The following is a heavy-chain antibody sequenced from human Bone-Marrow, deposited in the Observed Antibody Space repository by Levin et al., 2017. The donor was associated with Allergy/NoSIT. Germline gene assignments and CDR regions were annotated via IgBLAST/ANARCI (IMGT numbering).Heavy chain of an antibody. V-gene: IGHV1-18*01. D-gene: IGHD5-24*01. J-gene: IGHJ4*02. Sequence: ASVKVSCKASGYTFSSYGITWVRQAPGQGLEWMGWISTYNVNSNYARKVQGRVSMTTDTSTSTAYMELRSLRSDDTAVYYCARGDGYNAPFDYWGQGTLVTVSS. CDR2: ISTYNVNS. CDR1: GYTFSSYG. CDR3: ARGDGYNAPFDY.